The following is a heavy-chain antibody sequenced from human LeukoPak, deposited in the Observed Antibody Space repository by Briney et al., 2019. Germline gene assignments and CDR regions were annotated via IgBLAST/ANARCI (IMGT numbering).Heavy chain of an antibody. D-gene: IGHD3-22*01. CDR3: AKAYYYDSSGYVGGVSSYFDY. V-gene: IGHV3-30*02. CDR1: GFTFSSYG. CDR2: IRYDGSNK. J-gene: IGHJ4*02. Sequence: GGSLRLSCAASGFTFSSYGMHWVRQAPGKGLEWVAFIRYDGSNKYYADSVKGRFTISRDNSKNTLYLQMNSLRAEDTAVYYCAKAYYYDSSGYVGGVSSYFDYWGQGTLVTVSS.